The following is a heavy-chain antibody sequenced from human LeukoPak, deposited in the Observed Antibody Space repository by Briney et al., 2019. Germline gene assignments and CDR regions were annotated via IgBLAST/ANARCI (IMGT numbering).Heavy chain of an antibody. D-gene: IGHD1-26*01. CDR2: INPNSGGT. Sequence: ASVKVPCKASGYTFTGYYMHWVRQAPGQGLEWMGWINPNSGGTNHAQKFQGRVTMTRDTSISTAYMELSRLRSDDTAVYYCATGVGATPGDAFDIWGQGTMVTVSS. J-gene: IGHJ3*02. CDR3: ATGVGATPGDAFDI. V-gene: IGHV1-2*02. CDR1: GYTFTGYY.